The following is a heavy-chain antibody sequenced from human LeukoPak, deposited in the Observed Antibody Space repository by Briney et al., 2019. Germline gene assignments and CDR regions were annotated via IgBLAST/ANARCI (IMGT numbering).Heavy chain of an antibody. CDR3: ARETPGGSSWTWWFDP. CDR2: IKQDGSEK. D-gene: IGHD6-13*01. V-gene: IGHV3-7*01. Sequence: GGSLRLSCAASRFTFSSYWMSWVRQAPGEGLEWVANIKQDGSEKYYVDSVKGRFTISRDNAKNSLYLQMNSLRAEDTAVYYCARETPGGSSWTWWFDPWGQGTLVTVSS. CDR1: RFTFSSYW. J-gene: IGHJ5*02.